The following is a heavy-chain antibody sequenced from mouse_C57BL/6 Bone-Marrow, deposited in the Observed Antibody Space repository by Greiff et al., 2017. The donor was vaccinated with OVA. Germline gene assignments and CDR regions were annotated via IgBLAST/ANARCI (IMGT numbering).Heavy chain of an antibody. D-gene: IGHD2-5*01. CDR2: IDPETGGT. CDR3: TRGYSNYYAMDY. V-gene: IGHV1-15*01. J-gene: IGHJ4*01. CDR1: GYTFTDYE. Sequence: QVHVKQSGAELVRPGASVTLSCTASGYTFTDYEMHWVKQTPVHGLEWIGAIDPETGGTAYNQKLKGKALLTADKSSRTAYVELRSLTSDYSAVYYCTRGYSNYYAMDYWGQGTSVTVSS.